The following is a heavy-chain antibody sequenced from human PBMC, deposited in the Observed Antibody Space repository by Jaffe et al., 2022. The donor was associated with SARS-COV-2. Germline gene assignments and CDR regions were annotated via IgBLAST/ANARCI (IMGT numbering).Heavy chain of an antibody. J-gene: IGHJ4*02. V-gene: IGHV4-59*01. CDR1: GGSISTYY. CDR3: ARGGSWAGAATLIDY. Sequence: QVQLQESGPGLVKPSETLSLACAVSGGSISTYYWSWFRQPPGKGLEWIGYIYNSGSTNYNPPLKSRATISADTSRNQFSLNLNSVTAADTAVYYCARGGSWAGAATLIDYWGQGALVTVSS. D-gene: IGHD1-26*01. CDR2: IYNSGST.